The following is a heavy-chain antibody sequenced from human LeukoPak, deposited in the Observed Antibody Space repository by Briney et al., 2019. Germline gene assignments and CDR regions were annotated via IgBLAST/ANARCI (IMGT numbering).Heavy chain of an antibody. D-gene: IGHD1-7*01. Sequence: PGGSLRLSCVASGFTVSSNYMSWVRQAPGKGLDWVSVIYSGGSTYYADSVKGRFTISRANSKNTLYLQMNSLRAEDTAVYYCARAQETTSDFDAFDIWGQGTMVTVSS. CDR1: GFTVSSNY. J-gene: IGHJ3*02. CDR2: IYSGGST. CDR3: ARAQETTSDFDAFDI. V-gene: IGHV3-66*01.